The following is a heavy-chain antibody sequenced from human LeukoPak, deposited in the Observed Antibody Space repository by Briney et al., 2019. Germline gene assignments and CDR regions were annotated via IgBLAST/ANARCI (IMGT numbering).Heavy chain of an antibody. Sequence: ASVKVSCKASGYTFTSYYMHWVRQAPGQGLEWMGWMNPNSGNTGYAQKFQGRVTITRNTSISTAYMELSSLRSEDTAVYYCARASGSYWWFDSWGQGTLVTVSS. V-gene: IGHV1-8*03. CDR3: ARASGSYWWFDS. J-gene: IGHJ5*01. CDR2: MNPNSGNT. CDR1: GYTFTSYY. D-gene: IGHD1-26*01.